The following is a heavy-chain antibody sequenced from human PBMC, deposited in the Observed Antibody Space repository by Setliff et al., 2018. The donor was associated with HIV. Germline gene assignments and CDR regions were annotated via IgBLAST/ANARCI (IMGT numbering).Heavy chain of an antibody. CDR1: GYTLRRHG. J-gene: IGHJ4*02. D-gene: IGHD3-22*01. V-gene: IGHV1-18*01. CDR3: ARDVERYSSGYYYDY. CDR2: ISAYNGNT. Sequence: ASVKVSCKASGYTLRRHGISWVRQAPGQGLEWMGWISAYNGNTNYAQKFRGRVTLTTDTSTSTAYMEMRSLRSDDTAVYYCARDVERYSSGYYYDYWGQGTLVTVSS.